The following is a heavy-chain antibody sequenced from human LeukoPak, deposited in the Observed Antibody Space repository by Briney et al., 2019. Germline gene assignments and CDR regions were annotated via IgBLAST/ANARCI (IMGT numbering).Heavy chain of an antibody. Sequence: GGSLRLSCAASGFTFSNAWMSWVRQAPGKGLEWVGRIKSKTDGGATDYAAPVKGRFTISRDDSKNTLYLQMSSLKTEDTAVYYCTTIARRALYFQHWGQGTLVTVSS. V-gene: IGHV3-15*01. CDR3: TTIARRALYFQH. J-gene: IGHJ1*01. CDR2: IKSKTDGGAT. CDR1: GFTFSNAW. D-gene: IGHD1-14*01.